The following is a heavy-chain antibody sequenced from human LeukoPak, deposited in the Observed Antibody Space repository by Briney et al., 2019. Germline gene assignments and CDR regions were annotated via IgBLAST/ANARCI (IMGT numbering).Heavy chain of an antibody. Sequence: SETLSLTCTVSGGSISSYYWSWIRQPPGKGLDWIGEINHSGSTNYNPSLKSRVTISVGTSKNQFSLKLSSVTAADTAVYYCARGRDGWFDPWGQGTLVTVSS. J-gene: IGHJ5*02. V-gene: IGHV4-34*01. CDR3: ARGRDGWFDP. CDR2: INHSGST. D-gene: IGHD2-21*01. CDR1: GGSISSYY.